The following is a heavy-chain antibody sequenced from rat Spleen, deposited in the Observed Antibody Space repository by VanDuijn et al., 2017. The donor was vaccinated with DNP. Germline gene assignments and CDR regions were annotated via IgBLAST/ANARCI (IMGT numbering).Heavy chain of an antibody. CDR2: INSAGNT. J-gene: IGHJ2*01. CDR3: ARLHYGLDY. CDR1: GYSITSSYR. Sequence: EVQLQESGPGLVKPSQSLSLTCSVTGYSITSSYRWNWIRRFPGNKLEWMGYINSAGNTHYNPSLKSRISITRDTSKNQFFLQVNSVTTEDTATYYCARLHYGLDYWGQEVLVTVSS. D-gene: IGHD1-11*01. V-gene: IGHV3-3*01.